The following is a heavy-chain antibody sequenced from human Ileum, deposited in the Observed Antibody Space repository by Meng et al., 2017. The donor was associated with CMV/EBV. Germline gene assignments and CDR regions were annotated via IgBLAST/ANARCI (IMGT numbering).Heavy chain of an antibody. V-gene: IGHV1-46*01. CDR1: GYTFTSYY. D-gene: IGHD2-2*01. CDR3: AREGLGYCSSTSCYGMDV. J-gene: IGHJ6*02. CDR2: INPSGGST. Sequence: ASVKVSCKASGYTFTSYYMHWVRQAPGQGLEWMGIINPSGGSTSYAEKFQGRVTMTRDTSTSTVYMELSSLRSEDTAVYYWAREGLGYCSSTSCYGMDVWGQGPTVTVSS.